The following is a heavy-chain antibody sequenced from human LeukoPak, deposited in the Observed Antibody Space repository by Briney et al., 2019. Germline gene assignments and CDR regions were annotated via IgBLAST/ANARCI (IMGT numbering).Heavy chain of an antibody. J-gene: IGHJ5*02. CDR2: ISSSSSYI. Sequence: AGGSLRLSCAASGFTFSSYSMNWVRQAPGKGLEWVSSISSSSSYIYYADSVKGRFTISRDNAKNSLYLQMNSLRAEDTAVYYCARLGGYIELGFDPWGQGTLVTVSS. V-gene: IGHV3-21*01. CDR3: ARLGGYIELGFDP. D-gene: IGHD5-12*01. CDR1: GFTFSSYS.